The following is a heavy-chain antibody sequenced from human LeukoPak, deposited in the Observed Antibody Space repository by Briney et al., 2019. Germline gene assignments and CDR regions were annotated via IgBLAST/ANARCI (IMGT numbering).Heavy chain of an antibody. D-gene: IGHD3-16*01. J-gene: IGHJ4*02. CDR2: IYYSGST. CDR3: ARWGSITTARFDY. V-gene: IGHV4-59*01. Sequence: SETLSLTCTVSGCSISSYYWSWIRQPPGKGLEWIGYIYYSGSTNYNPSLKSRVTISVDTSKNQFSLELSSVTAADTAAYYCARWGSITTARFDYWGQGTLVTVSS. CDR1: GCSISSYY.